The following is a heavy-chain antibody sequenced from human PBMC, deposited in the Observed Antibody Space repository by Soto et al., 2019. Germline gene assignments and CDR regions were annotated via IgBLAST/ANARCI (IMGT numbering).Heavy chain of an antibody. Sequence: GGSLRLSCAASGFTFSSYGMHWVRQAPGKGLEWVAVISYDGSNKYYADSVKGRFTISRDNSKNTLYLQMNSLRAEDTAVYYCAKDGPYGYYYDEQNYFDYWGQGTLVTVSS. V-gene: IGHV3-30*18. CDR2: ISYDGSNK. CDR3: AKDGPYGYYYDEQNYFDY. CDR1: GFTFSSYG. J-gene: IGHJ4*02. D-gene: IGHD3-22*01.